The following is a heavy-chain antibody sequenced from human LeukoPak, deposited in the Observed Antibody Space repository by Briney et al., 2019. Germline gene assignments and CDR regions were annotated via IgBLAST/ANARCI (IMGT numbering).Heavy chain of an antibody. V-gene: IGHV3-66*01. J-gene: IGHJ6*02. CDR3: ARGRRDIYYGMDV. D-gene: IGHD5-24*01. CDR1: GFTVSSNY. Sequence: GGSLRLSCVASGFTVSSNYMSWVRQAPGKGLDWVSVIYSGGTTYYADSVKGRFTISRDNSKNTLYLQMSSLRDEDAAVYYCARGRRDIYYGMDVWGQGTTVIVSS. CDR2: IYSGGTT.